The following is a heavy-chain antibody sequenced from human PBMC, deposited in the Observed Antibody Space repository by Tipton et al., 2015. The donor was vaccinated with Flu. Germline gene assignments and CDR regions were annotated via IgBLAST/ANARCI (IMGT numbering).Heavy chain of an antibody. V-gene: IGHV3-66*02. D-gene: IGHD5-12*01. CDR3: ARDRRAYSGNDYFFDY. CDR1: GFTVSSNY. CDR2: IYSGGNT. J-gene: IGHJ4*02. Sequence: GSLRLSCAASGFTVSSNYMNWIRQAPGKGLEWVSVIYSGGNTYYADSVKGRFTVSRDDSKNTLYLQMNSLRPEDTAVYYCARDRRAYSGNDYFFDYWGQGTLVTVSS.